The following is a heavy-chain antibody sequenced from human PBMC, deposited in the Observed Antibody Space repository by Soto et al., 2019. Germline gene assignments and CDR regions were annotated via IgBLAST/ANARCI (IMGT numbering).Heavy chain of an antibody. Sequence: QVQLVQSGAEVKKPGASVKVSCKASGYTFTSYYMHWVRQAPGQGLEWMGIINPSGGSTSYAQKFQGRVTMTRDTSTSTVYMELSSLRSEDTAVYYCARGSLERRGGDGIDYWGQGTLVTVSS. D-gene: IGHD1-1*01. CDR3: ARGSLERRGGDGIDY. CDR2: INPSGGST. CDR1: GYTFTSYY. J-gene: IGHJ4*02. V-gene: IGHV1-46*03.